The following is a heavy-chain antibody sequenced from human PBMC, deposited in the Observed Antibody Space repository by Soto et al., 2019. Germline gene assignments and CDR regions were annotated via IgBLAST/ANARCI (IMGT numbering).Heavy chain of an antibody. CDR2: IIPILGSA. Sequence: QVQLVQSGAEVKKPGSSVKVSCKASGGTFSSYAITWVRQAPGQGLEWMGGIIPILGSANYAQKFQDRVTITADESTSTTYMELSSLRSEDAAVYYCASRERADAFDIWGQGTMVTVSS. CDR1: GGTFSSYA. CDR3: ASRERADAFDI. V-gene: IGHV1-69*01. J-gene: IGHJ3*02. D-gene: IGHD1-26*01.